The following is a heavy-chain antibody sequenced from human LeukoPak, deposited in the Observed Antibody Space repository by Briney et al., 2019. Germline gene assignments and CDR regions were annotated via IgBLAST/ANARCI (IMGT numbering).Heavy chain of an antibody. J-gene: IGHJ4*02. CDR3: ARASGSSSWYEGGY. CDR1: GFTFSGYE. Sequence: GGSLRLSCAASGFTFSGYEMNWVRQAPGKGLEWVSYISSSGSTIYYADSVKGRFTISRDNAKNSLYLQMNSLRAEDTAVYYCARASGSSSWYEGGYWGQGTLVTVSS. D-gene: IGHD6-13*01. CDR2: ISSSGSTI. V-gene: IGHV3-48*03.